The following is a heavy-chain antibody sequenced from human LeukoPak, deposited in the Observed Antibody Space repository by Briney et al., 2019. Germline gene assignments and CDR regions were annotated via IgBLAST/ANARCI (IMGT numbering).Heavy chain of an antibody. D-gene: IGHD5-12*01. Sequence: SVKVSCKASGGTFSSYAISWVRQAPGQGLEWMGGIIPIFGTANYAQKFQGRVTITADESTSTAYMELSSLRSEDTAVYYCARDFRVYSGYEFFDIWGQGTMVTVSS. CDR3: ARDFRVYSGYEFFDI. CDR1: GGTFSSYA. V-gene: IGHV1-69*13. J-gene: IGHJ3*02. CDR2: IIPIFGTA.